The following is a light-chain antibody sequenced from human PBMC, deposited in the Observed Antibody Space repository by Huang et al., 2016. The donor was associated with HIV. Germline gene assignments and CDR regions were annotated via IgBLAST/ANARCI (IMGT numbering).Light chain of an antibody. CDR2: GAS. Sequence: EIVMTQSPATLSVSPGERATLSCRASPSIINNLAWYQQKPGQAPRLHVYGASTRATGVPGRFSGSGSGTVFTLTISSLQFEDSAVYYCQQYNDWLSLTFGGGTKVGIK. V-gene: IGKV3-15*01. CDR3: QQYNDWLSLT. J-gene: IGKJ4*01. CDR1: PSIINN.